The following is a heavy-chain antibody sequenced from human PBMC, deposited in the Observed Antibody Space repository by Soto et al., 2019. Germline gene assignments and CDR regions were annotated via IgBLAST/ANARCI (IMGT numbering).Heavy chain of an antibody. V-gene: IGHV3-9*01. D-gene: IGHD3-10*01. J-gene: IGHJ6*02. Sequence: EVQLVESGGGLVQPGRSQRLSCAASGFSFEDYGMHWVRQAPGKGLEWVSSISWNSRNIAYADSVKGRFTVSRDNAKNSLYLQMNSLRPDDTALYYCAKDIARYQLVLITEGMDVCCQGTTVTVS. CDR2: ISWNSRNI. CDR1: GFSFEDYG. CDR3: AKDIARYQLVLITEGMDV.